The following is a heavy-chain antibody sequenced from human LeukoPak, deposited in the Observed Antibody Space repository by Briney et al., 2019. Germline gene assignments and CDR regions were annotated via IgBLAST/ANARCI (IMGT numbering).Heavy chain of an antibody. J-gene: IGHJ6*02. CDR2: IYYSGST. Sequence: PSETLSLTCTVSGGSISSGGYYWSWIRQHPGKGLEWIGYIYYSGSTYYNPSLKSRVTISVDTSKNQFSLKLSSVTAADMAVYYCARVPYYYGMDVWGQGTTVTVSS. CDR1: GGSISSGGYY. V-gene: IGHV4-31*03. CDR3: ARVPYYYGMDV. D-gene: IGHD1-1*01.